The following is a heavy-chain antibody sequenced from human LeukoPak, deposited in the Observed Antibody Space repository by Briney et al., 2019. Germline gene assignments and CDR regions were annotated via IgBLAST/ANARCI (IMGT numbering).Heavy chain of an antibody. CDR3: ARPYCSSTSCYPYFDY. J-gene: IGHJ4*02. D-gene: IGHD2-2*01. V-gene: IGHV1-46*01. CDR1: GYTFTSYY. CDR2: INPSGGST. Sequence: GASVKVSCKASGYTFTSYYMHWVRQAPGQGLEWMGIINPSGGSTSYAQKFQGRVTMTRDTSTSTVYMEPSSLRSEDTAVYYCARPYCSSTSCYPYFDYWGQGTLVTVSS.